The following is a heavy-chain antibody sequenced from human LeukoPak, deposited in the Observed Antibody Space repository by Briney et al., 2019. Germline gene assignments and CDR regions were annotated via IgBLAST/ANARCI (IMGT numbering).Heavy chain of an antibody. J-gene: IGHJ3*02. Sequence: SETLSLTCAVYGGSFSGYYWSRIRQPPGKGLEWIGEINHSGSTNYNPSLKSRVTISVDTSKNQFSLKLSSVTAADTAVYYCARDIVRGEDAFDIWGQGTMVTVSS. CDR1: GGSFSGYY. CDR2: INHSGST. V-gene: IGHV4-34*01. D-gene: IGHD3-10*01. CDR3: ARDIVRGEDAFDI.